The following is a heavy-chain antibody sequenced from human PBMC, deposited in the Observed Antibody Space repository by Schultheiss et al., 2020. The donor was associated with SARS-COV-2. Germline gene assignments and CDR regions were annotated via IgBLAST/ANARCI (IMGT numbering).Heavy chain of an antibody. V-gene: IGHV3-49*04. J-gene: IGHJ4*02. D-gene: IGHD3-10*01. CDR2: IRSKAYGGTT. CDR3: TRHMVRGVTFDY. Sequence: GGSLRLSCAASGFTFRSYGMHWVRQAPGKGLEWVGFIRSKAYGGTTEYAASVKGRFTISRDDSKSIAYLQMNSLKTEDTAVYYCTRHMVRGVTFDYWGQGTLVTVSS. CDR1: GFTFRSYG.